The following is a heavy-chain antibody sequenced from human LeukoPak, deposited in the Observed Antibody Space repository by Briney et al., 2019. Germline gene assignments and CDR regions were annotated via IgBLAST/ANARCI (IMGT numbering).Heavy chain of an antibody. CDR1: GGSISSGGYY. CDR2: IYHTGST. D-gene: IGHD2-8*01. J-gene: IGHJ4*02. Sequence: PSQTLSLTCTVSGGSISSGGYYWNWIRQHPGKGLEWIGEIYHTGSTNYNPSLESRVTMSVDKSKNQFSLKLSSVTAADTAVYYCARRGYYAIYWGQGTLVTVSS. CDR3: ARRGYYAIY. V-gene: IGHV4-31*03.